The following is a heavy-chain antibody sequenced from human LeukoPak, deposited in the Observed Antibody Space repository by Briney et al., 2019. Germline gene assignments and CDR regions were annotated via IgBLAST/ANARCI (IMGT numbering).Heavy chain of an antibody. CDR2: ISGSGGNT. Sequence: PGGSLRLSCAASGFIFSSYAMNWVRQAPGKGLEWVSGISGSGGNTYYADFVKGRFTISRDNSENTLNLQMNSLRAEDTAIYYCAKARAGDITAAFNYWGQGTLVTVSS. J-gene: IGHJ4*02. CDR1: GFIFSSYA. D-gene: IGHD6-13*01. CDR3: AKARAGDITAAFNY. V-gene: IGHV3-23*01.